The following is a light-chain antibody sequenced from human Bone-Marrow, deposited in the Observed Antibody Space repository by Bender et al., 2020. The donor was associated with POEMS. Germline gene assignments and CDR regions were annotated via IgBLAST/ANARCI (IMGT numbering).Light chain of an antibody. CDR1: SSDVGSYNL. J-gene: IGLJ2*01. CDR2: EVT. V-gene: IGLV2-14*02. CDR3: CSYTISNTLV. Sequence: QSALTQPASVSGSRGQSITISCSGTSSDVGSYNLVSWYQHHPGKAPKLIIYEVTKRPSGLSNRFSGSKSGNTASLTISGLQADDEGDYYCCSYTISNTLVFGGGTKVTVL.